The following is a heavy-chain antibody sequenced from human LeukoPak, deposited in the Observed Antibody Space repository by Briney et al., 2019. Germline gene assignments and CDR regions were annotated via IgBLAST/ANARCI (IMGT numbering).Heavy chain of an antibody. CDR2: ISKDGSST. CDR3: ARDEVGVGATHDY. V-gene: IGHV3-74*01. J-gene: IGHJ4*02. CDR1: GFTFSSYW. D-gene: IGHD1-26*01. Sequence: GGSLRLSCAASGFTFSSYWMHWVRQAPGKGLVWVSRISKDGSSTYYAASGNGRFTISTDNAKNTLYLQMNSLRAEDTAVYYCARDEVGVGATHDYWGQGTLVTVSS.